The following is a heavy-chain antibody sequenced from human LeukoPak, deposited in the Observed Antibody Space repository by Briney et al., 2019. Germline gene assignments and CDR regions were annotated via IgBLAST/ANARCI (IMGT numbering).Heavy chain of an antibody. CDR1: GGSISSGDYY. J-gene: IGHJ5*02. CDR3: ARALGYCSGGSCTRGYNWFDP. D-gene: IGHD2-15*01. V-gene: IGHV4-39*01. Sequence: SETLSLTCTVSGGSISSGDYYWGWIRQPPGKGLEWIGSIYYGGSTYYNPSLKSRVTISVDTSMNQFSLKLSFVTTADTAVYYCARALGYCSGGSCTRGYNWFDPWGQGTLVTVPS. CDR2: IYYGGST.